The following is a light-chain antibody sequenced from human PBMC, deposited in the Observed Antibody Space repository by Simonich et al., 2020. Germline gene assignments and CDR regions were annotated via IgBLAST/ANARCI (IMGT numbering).Light chain of an antibody. CDR2: GAS. CDR1: QSVSSN. J-gene: IGKJ1*01. Sequence: EIVMTQSPATLSVSPGERATLSCRASQSVSSNLAWYQQKPGQSPRLLRYGASTRATGIPASFSGSGSGTEFTLTISSMQSEDFAVYYCQQYNNWPGTFGQGTKVEIK. CDR3: QQYNNWPGT. V-gene: IGKV3-15*01.